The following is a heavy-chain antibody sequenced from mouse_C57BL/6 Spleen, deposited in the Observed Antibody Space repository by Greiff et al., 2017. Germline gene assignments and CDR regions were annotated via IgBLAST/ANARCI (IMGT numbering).Heavy chain of an antibody. CDR3: ARWHYGSSYRNFDV. J-gene: IGHJ1*03. Sequence: VQLQQPGTELVKPGASVKLSCKASGYTFTSYWMHWVKQRPGQGLEWIGNINPSNGGTNYNEKFKSKATLTVDKSSSTAYMQLSSLTSEDSAVYYCARWHYGSSYRNFDVWGTGTTVTVSS. CDR2: INPSNGGT. V-gene: IGHV1-53*01. CDR1: GYTFTSYW. D-gene: IGHD1-1*01.